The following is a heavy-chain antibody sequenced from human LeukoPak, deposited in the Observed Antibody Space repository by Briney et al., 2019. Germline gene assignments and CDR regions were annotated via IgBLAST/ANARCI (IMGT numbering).Heavy chain of an antibody. CDR3: AGTSGVVTAMGWFDP. V-gene: IGHV1-18*01. CDR1: GYTFTSYG. D-gene: IGHD2-21*02. CDR2: ISAYNGNT. J-gene: IGHJ5*02. Sequence: ASVKVSCKASGYTFTSYGISWVRQAPGQGLEWMGWISAYNGNTNYAQKLQGRVTMTTDTSTSTAYMELRSLRSDDTAVYYCAGTSGVVTAMGWFDPWGQGTLVTVSS.